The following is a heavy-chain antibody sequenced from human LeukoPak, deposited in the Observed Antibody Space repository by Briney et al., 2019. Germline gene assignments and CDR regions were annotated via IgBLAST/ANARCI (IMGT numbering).Heavy chain of an antibody. CDR2: ISTNGVDT. Sequence: GGSLRLSCAASGFTFSSYWMHWVRQAPGKGLVWVSSISTNGVDTFYAHSVKGRFTISRDISENMLYLQMNSLRVEDTAAYYCAKEESRHTDFDYWGQGTLVTVSS. CDR3: AKEESRHTDFDY. CDR1: GFTFSSYW. D-gene: IGHD5-18*01. V-gene: IGHV3-23*01. J-gene: IGHJ4*02.